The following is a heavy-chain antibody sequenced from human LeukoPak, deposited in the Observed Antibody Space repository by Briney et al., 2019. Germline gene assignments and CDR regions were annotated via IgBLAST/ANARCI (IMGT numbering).Heavy chain of an antibody. CDR2: IRYDGSNK. J-gene: IGHJ3*02. CDR1: GFTFSSYG. D-gene: IGHD3-9*01. CDR3: AKVFSGWGPIVI. V-gene: IGHV3-30*02. Sequence: SGGSLRLSCAASGFTFSSYGMHWVRQAPGKGLEWVAFIRYDGSNKYYADSVKGRFTISRDNSKNTLYLQMNSLRAEDTAVYYCAKVFSGWGPIVIWGQGTMVTVSS.